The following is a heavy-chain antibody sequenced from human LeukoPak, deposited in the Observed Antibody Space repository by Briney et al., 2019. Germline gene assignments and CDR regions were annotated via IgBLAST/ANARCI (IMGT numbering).Heavy chain of an antibody. J-gene: IGHJ4*02. V-gene: IGHV3-43*02. D-gene: IGHD6-13*01. CDR3: AKDLAAAGTSSYFDY. CDR2: ISGDGGST. CDR1: GFTFDDYA. Sequence: GGSLRLSCAASGFTFDDYAMHWVRQAPGKGLEWVSLISGDGGSTYYADSVKGRFTISRDNSKNSLYLQMNSLRTEDTALYYCAKDLAAAGTSSYFDYWGQGTLVTVSP.